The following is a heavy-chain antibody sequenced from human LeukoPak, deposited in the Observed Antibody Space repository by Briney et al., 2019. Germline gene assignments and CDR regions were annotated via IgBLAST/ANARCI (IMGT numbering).Heavy chain of an antibody. CDR3: ARIGGELFDY. J-gene: IGHJ4*02. CDR2: MNPNSGNT. D-gene: IGHD3-16*01. Sequence: ASVKVSCKASGYTFTSHDINWVRQATGQGLEWMGWMNPNSGNTGYAQKFQGRVTMTRNTSIRTAYMELSRLISEDTAVYYCARIGGELFDYWGQGTLVTVSS. CDR1: GYTFTSHD. V-gene: IGHV1-8*01.